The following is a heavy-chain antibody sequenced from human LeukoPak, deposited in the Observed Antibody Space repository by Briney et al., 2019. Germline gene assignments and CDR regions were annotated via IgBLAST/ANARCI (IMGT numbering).Heavy chain of an antibody. CDR2: IYYSGGT. Sequence: SETLSLTCTVSGGSISSYYWSWIRQPPGKGLEWIGYIYYSGGTNYNPSLKSRVTISVDTSKNQFSLKLSSVTAADTAVYYCARAPLMADGFDYWGQGTLVTVSS. J-gene: IGHJ4*02. D-gene: IGHD5-24*01. V-gene: IGHV4-59*08. CDR1: GGSISSYY. CDR3: ARAPLMADGFDY.